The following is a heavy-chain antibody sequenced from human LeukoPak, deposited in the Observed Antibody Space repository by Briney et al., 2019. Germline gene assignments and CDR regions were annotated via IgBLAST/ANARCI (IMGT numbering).Heavy chain of an antibody. CDR2: ISGSGGST. J-gene: IGHJ4*02. CDR1: GFTFSSYA. Sequence: GGSLRLSCAASGFTFSSYAMSWVRQAPGEGLEWVSAISGSGGSTYYADSVKGRFTISRDNSKNTLYLQMNSLRAEDTAVYYCAKSRPGYYDSSGDYWGQGTLVTVSS. CDR3: AKSRPGYYDSSGDY. D-gene: IGHD3-22*01. V-gene: IGHV3-23*01.